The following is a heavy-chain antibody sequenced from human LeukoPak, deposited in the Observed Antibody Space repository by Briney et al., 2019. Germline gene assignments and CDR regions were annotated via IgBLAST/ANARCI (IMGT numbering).Heavy chain of an antibody. CDR2: IYPGDSDI. J-gene: IGHJ4*02. Sequence: GESLKISCKGSGYSFTSYWIGWVRQMPGKGLEWMGIIYPGDSDIRYSPSFQGQVTISADKSISTAYLQWSSLEASDTAMYYCARRKNYYGSGSSFDYFDYWGQGTLVTVSS. V-gene: IGHV5-51*01. D-gene: IGHD3-10*01. CDR1: GYSFTSYW. CDR3: ARRKNYYGSGSSFDYFDY.